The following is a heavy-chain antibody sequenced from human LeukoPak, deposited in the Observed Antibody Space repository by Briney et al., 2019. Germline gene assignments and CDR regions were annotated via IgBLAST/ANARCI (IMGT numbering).Heavy chain of an antibody. CDR1: GGFISSSSYY. V-gene: IGHV4-39*01. J-gene: IGHJ4*02. CDR2: IYYSGST. Sequence: PSETLSLTCTVSGGFISSSSYYWGWIRQPPGKGLEWIGSIYYSGSTYYNPSLKSRVTISVDTSKNQFSLKLSSVTAADTAVYYCARRTLMTTVTFFDYWGQGTLVTVSS. D-gene: IGHD4-17*01. CDR3: ARRTLMTTVTFFDY.